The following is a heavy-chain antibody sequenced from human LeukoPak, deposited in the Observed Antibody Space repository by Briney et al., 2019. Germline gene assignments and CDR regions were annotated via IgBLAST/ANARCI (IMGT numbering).Heavy chain of an antibody. CDR3: AGGDIAVPGTPFVP. Sequence: SETLSLTCAVYGGSFSGYFWSWLRQPPGKGLEWIGEINHSGSTMYKSSLKTRVTISVDTSKNQFSLKLSSVTAADTAVYYCAGGDIAVPGTPFVPWGQGTLATVSS. CDR1: GGSFSGYF. V-gene: IGHV4-34*01. D-gene: IGHD6-19*01. CDR2: INHSGST. J-gene: IGHJ5*02.